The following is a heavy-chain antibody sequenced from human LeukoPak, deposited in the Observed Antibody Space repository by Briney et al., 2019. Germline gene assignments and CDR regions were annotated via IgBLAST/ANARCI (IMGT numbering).Heavy chain of an antibody. J-gene: IGHJ3*02. D-gene: IGHD3-22*01. CDR2: IIPILGIA. CDR3: ATPRTYYYDSSGAFDI. CDR1: GGTFSSYA. Sequence: SVKVSCKASGGTFSSYAISWVRQAPGQGLEWMGRIIPILGIANYAQKFQGRVTITADKSTSTAYMELSSLRSEDTAVYYCATPRTYYYDSSGAFDIWGQGTMVTVSS. V-gene: IGHV1-69*04.